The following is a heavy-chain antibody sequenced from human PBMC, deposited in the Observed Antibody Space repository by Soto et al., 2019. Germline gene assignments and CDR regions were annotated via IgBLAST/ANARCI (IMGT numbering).Heavy chain of an antibody. J-gene: IGHJ6*02. CDR2: IYYSGET. CDR1: GDSISRYY. V-gene: IGHV4-59*01. Sequence: QVQLQESGPGLVKPSETLSLTCTVSGDSISRYYWSWIRLSPGKGLEWIGYIYYSGETNYNPSVKSRVPKSVDRTKNQFSLKLSSVTAADTAVYYCARDQGGEFLKGSGMDVWGQGTTVTVSS. CDR3: ARDQGGEFLKGSGMDV. D-gene: IGHD3-10*01.